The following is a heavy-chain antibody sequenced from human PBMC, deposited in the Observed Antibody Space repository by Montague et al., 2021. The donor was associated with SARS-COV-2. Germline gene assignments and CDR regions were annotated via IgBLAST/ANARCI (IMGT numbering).Heavy chain of an antibody. CDR3: ARDPGLAGYTAGLGY. J-gene: IGHJ4*02. V-gene: IGHV4-61*02. D-gene: IGHD3-16*01. CDR2: IYTSGTT. CDR1: GGSISSGSYY. Sequence: TLSLTCTVSGGSISSGSYYWSWIRQPAGKGLEWIGRIYTSGTTNYNPSLKSRVTISIDTSKNQFSLTVTSVTAADTAMYYCARDPGLAGYTAGLGYWGQGTLVTVSS.